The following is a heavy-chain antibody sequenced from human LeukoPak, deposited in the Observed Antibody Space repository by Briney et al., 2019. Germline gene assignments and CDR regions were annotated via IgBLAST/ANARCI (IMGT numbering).Heavy chain of an antibody. D-gene: IGHD3-22*01. CDR3: ARGRYYDSSGYYGYYFDY. J-gene: IGHJ4*02. V-gene: IGHV3-23*01. Sequence: PGGSLRLSCAASGFTFSSYAMSWVRQAPGKGLEWVSAISGSGGSTYYADPVKGRFTISRDNSKNSLYLQMNSLRAEDTAVYYCARGRYYDSSGYYGYYFDYWGQGTLVTVSS. CDR2: ISGSGGST. CDR1: GFTFSSYA.